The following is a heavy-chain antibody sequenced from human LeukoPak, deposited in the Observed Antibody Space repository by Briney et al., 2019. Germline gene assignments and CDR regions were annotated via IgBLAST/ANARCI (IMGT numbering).Heavy chain of an antibody. Sequence: GASVKVSCKASGYTFTGYYMHWVRQAPGQGLEWMGWINPNSGGTNYAQKFQGRVTMTRDTSISAAYMELSRLRSDDTAVYYCARVWSIVGATTGYYYYGMDVWGQGTTVTVSS. J-gene: IGHJ6*02. CDR3: ARVWSIVGATTGYYYYGMDV. CDR1: GYTFTGYY. D-gene: IGHD1-26*01. CDR2: INPNSGGT. V-gene: IGHV1-2*02.